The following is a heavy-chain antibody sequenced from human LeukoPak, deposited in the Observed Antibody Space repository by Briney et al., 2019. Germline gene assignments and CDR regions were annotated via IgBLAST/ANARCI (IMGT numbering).Heavy chain of an antibody. V-gene: IGHV4-30-4*07. CDR2: IYYSGST. CDR3: ARGPRYNWNYEYYFDY. J-gene: IGHJ4*02. Sequence: SGTLSLTCAVSGGSISSGGYSWSWIRQPPGKGLEWIGYIYYSGSTYYNPSLKSRVTISVDTSKNQFSLKLSSVTAADTAVYYCARGPRYNWNYEYYFDYWGQGTLVTVSS. CDR1: GGSISSGGYS. D-gene: IGHD1-7*01.